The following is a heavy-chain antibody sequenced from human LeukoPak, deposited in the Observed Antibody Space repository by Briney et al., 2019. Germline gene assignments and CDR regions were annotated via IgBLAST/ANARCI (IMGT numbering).Heavy chain of an antibody. D-gene: IGHD1-14*01. J-gene: IGHJ6*02. CDR3: ARRTRQPHYYGLDV. CDR2: ISYDEANK. Sequence: GGSLRLSCAASGFTFSSYDMHWVRQAPGKGLEWVAHISYDEANKFYADSVQGRFTISRDNSKNTLYLQLSSLRSEDTALYYCARRTRQPHYYGLDVWGQGTTVTVSS. CDR1: GFTFSSYD. V-gene: IGHV3-30*04.